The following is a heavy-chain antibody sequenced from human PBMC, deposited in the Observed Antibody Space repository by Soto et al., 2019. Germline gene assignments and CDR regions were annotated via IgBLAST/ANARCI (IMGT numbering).Heavy chain of an antibody. CDR1: GGSVSSDFSS. CDR3: GRGQPCLFSFDS. J-gene: IGHJ4*02. D-gene: IGHD3-16*01. Sequence: QLQLQESGSGLVKPSQTLSLTCGVSGGSVSSDFSSWIWIRQTSGKGLEWIGYIYHNGGSYFNPSLVSRGSISIDTSNNQFSLNLTSFTAADTAVYYCGRGQPCLFSFDSWGQGILVTVSS. V-gene: IGHV4-30-2*01. CDR2: IYHNGGS.